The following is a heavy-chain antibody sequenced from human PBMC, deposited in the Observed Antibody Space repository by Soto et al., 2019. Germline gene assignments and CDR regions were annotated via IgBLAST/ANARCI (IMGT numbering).Heavy chain of an antibody. V-gene: IGHV1-2*02. CDR2: INPHSGGT. CDR1: GYTFTGYH. CDR3: ARSDCSSTSCYTDYYYGMDV. Sequence: VASVKVSCKASGYTFTGYHIHWVRQAPGQGLEWMGWINPHSGGTDYAQKFQGRVTMTRDTSISAAYMEVGRLRSDDTAEYYCARSDCSSTSCYTDYYYGMDVWGQGTTVTVSS. J-gene: IGHJ6*02. D-gene: IGHD2-2*02.